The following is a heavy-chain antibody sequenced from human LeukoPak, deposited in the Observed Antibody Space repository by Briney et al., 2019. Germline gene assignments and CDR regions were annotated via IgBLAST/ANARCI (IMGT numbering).Heavy chain of an antibody. Sequence: GGSLRLSCAASGFTFSTYSMNWVRQAPGKGLEWVSSISSSSSHIYYADSVKGRFTISRDNAKNPLYLQMNSLRAEDTAVYYCARAYYSDSSGYYYTAEYFQHWGQGTLVTVSS. CDR1: GFTFSTYS. CDR3: ARAYYSDSSGYYYTAEYFQH. V-gene: IGHV3-21*01. CDR2: ISSSSSHI. J-gene: IGHJ1*01. D-gene: IGHD3-22*01.